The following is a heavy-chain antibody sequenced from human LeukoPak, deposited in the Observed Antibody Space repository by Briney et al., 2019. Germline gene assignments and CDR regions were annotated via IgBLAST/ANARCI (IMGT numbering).Heavy chain of an antibody. D-gene: IGHD3-22*01. J-gene: IGHJ4*02. V-gene: IGHV1-69*06. Sequence: SVTLSFEASGGTFSSYAISWVRQAPGQGLEWMGRIIPIFGTANYAQKFQGRVTITADKSTSTAYMELSSLRSEDTAVYYCARADSSAYYLIWGQGTVDILSS. CDR1: GGTFSSYA. CDR3: ARADSSAYYLI. CDR2: IIPIFGTA.